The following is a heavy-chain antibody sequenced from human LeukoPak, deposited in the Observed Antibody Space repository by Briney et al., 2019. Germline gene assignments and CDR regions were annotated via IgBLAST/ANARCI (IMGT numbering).Heavy chain of an antibody. CDR2: IRWDRGTV. V-gene: IGHV3-9*01. D-gene: IGHD2-15*01. Sequence: PGRSLTLSCAVSGFNVDDYAIHWVRQPPGKGLEWVSGIRWDRGTVGYAGSVKGRFTMSRDSAKNSVYLQMNSLRPEDTALYYCARGIDSSGTYSGWGFHLRYWGQGTQVTASS. CDR1: GFNVDDYA. CDR3: ARGIDSSGTYSGWGFHLRY. J-gene: IGHJ4*02.